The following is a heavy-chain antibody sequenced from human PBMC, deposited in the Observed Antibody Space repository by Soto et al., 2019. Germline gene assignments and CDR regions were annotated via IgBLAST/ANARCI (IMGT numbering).Heavy chain of an antibody. Sequence: EVQLVESGGGLVKPGGSLRLSCAASGFTFSTYTMNWVRQAPGKGLEWVSSISSSSSYIFYTDSVKGRFTISRDNAKKTLYLQMNSLRVEDTDDYYCGRGEATGTPFIDHWGQGTLVTVSS. D-gene: IGHD1-7*01. V-gene: IGHV3-21*01. J-gene: IGHJ4*02. CDR3: GRGEATGTPFIDH. CDR2: ISSSSSYI. CDR1: GFTFSTYT.